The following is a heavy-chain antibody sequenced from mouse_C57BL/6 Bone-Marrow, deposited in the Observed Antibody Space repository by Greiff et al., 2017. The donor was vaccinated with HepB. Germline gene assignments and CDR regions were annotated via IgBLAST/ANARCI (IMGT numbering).Heavy chain of an antibody. J-gene: IGHJ2*01. V-gene: IGHV1-54*01. CDR2: INPGSGGT. CDR3: ARIMDYYGSRLLDD. CDR1: GYAFTNYL. Sequence: VQLQQSGAELVRPGTSVKVSCKASGYAFTNYLIEWVKQRPGQGLEWIGVINPGSGGTNYNEKFKGKATLTADKSSSTAYMQRSSLTSEDSAVYVCARIMDYYGSRLLDDWGQGTTLTVSS. D-gene: IGHD1-1*01.